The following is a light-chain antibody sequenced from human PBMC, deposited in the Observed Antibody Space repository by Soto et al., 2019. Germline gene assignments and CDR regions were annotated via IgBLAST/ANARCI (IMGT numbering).Light chain of an antibody. CDR2: GAS. Sequence: EIVMTQSPATLSVPPGERATLSCRASQSVSNNLAWYQKKPGQAPRLLIYGASTRATGIPARFSGSGSGTEFTLTISSLQSEDFAFYYCQQYNNWWTFGQGTRVDFK. CDR3: QQYNNWWT. J-gene: IGKJ1*01. V-gene: IGKV3-15*01. CDR1: QSVSNN.